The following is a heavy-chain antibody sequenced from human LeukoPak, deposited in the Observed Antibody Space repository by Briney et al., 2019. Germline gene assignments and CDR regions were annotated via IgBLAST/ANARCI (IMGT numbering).Heavy chain of an antibody. Sequence: GGSLRLSCAASGFTFSSYAMSWVRQAPGKGLEWVSAISGSGGSTYYADSVKGRFTISRDNSKNTLYLQMSSLRAEDTAVYYCAKKASPGKSAPLGYWGQGTLVTVSS. D-gene: IGHD6-6*01. J-gene: IGHJ4*02. V-gene: IGHV3-23*01. CDR2: ISGSGGST. CDR1: GFTFSSYA. CDR3: AKKASPGKSAPLGY.